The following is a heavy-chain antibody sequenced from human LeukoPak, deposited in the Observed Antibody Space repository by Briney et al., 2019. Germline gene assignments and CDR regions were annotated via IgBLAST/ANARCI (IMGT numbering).Heavy chain of an antibody. V-gene: IGHV1-69*13. CDR3: ARERPNWNGRMDV. CDR2: IIPIFGTA. J-gene: IGHJ6*02. Sequence: SVNVSCTASGGTFSSYTISWVRQAPGQGLEWMGGIIPIFGTANYAQKFQGRVTITADESTSTAYMELSSLRSEDTAVYYCARERPNWNGRMDVWGQGTTVTVSS. CDR1: GGTFSSYT. D-gene: IGHD1-1*01.